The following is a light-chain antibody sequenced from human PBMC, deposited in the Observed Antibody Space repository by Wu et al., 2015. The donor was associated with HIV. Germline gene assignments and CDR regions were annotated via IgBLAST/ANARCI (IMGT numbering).Light chain of an antibody. CDR1: QGVRSTL. CDR2: DVS. J-gene: IGKJ1*01. Sequence: EIVLTQSPGTLSLSPGERATLSCRASQGVRSTLLAWYQQKPGQAPRLLIYDVSNRATGIPARFSGSGSGTDFTLTISSLEPEDFAVYYCQQRGNWPRTFGQGTKVEIK. CDR3: QQRGNWPRT. V-gene: IGKV3-11*01.